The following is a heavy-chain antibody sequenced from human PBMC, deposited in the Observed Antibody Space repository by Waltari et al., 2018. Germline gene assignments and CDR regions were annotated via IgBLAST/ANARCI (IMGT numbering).Heavy chain of an antibody. D-gene: IGHD3-10*01. Sequence: QITLKESGPTLVKPTQTLTLTCTFSGFSLSASGVGVGWIRQPPGKALEWLAHIYWDDDKRYSPTLKSRLTITKDTSKNQVVLTMTNMDPVDTGTYYCAHRGGDLAYDYWGQGTLVTVSS. CDR3: AHRGGDLAYDY. V-gene: IGHV2-5*02. J-gene: IGHJ4*02. CDR2: IYWDDDK. CDR1: GFSLSASGVG.